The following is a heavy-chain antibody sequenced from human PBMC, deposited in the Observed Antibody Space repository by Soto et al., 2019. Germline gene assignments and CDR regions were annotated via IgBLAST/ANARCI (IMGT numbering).Heavy chain of an antibody. CDR3: ARRINYYDSSGYYSVSYFDY. J-gene: IGHJ4*02. CDR2: IYYSGST. V-gene: IGHV4-39*01. Sequence: SETLSLTCTVSGGSISSSSYYWGWIRQPPGRGLEWIGSIYYSGSTYYNPSLKSRVTISVDTSKNQFSLKLSSVTAADTAVYYCARRINYYDSSGYYSVSYFDYWGQGTLVTVSS. CDR1: GGSISSSSYY. D-gene: IGHD3-22*01.